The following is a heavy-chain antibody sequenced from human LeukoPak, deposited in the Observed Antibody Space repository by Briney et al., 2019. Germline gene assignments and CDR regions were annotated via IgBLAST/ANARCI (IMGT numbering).Heavy chain of an antibody. CDR2: IYPGDSDT. CDR3: ARRGYSGYEGSWFDY. J-gene: IGHJ4*02. CDR1: GYNFSNYW. V-gene: IGHV5-51*01. D-gene: IGHD5-12*01. Sequence: GESLKISCKASGYNFSNYWFGWVRQMPGEGLEWMGIIYPGDSDTRNSPSFQGQVTISADKSISTAYLQWSSLKAADTALYYCARRGYSGYEGSWFDYWGQGTLVTVSS.